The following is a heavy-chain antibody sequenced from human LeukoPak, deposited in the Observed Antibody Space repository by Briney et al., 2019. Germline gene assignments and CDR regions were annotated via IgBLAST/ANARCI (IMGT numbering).Heavy chain of an antibody. CDR2: IYTSGST. CDR3: ARDRYYYDTSGPPLDI. Sequence: SETLSLTCTVSGGSISSYYWSWIRQPAGKGLEWIGRIYTSGSTNYNPSLKSRVTMSVDTSKNQFALRLSSVTAADTAVYYCARDRYYYDTSGPPLDIWGQGTMVTVSS. V-gene: IGHV4-4*07. D-gene: IGHD3-22*01. CDR1: GGSISSYY. J-gene: IGHJ3*02.